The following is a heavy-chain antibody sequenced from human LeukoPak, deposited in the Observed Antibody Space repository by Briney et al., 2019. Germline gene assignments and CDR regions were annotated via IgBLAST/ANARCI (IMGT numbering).Heavy chain of an antibody. CDR1: GFTFSRYW. Sequence: PGGSLRLSCAASGFTFSRYWMAWVRQAPGKRPEWVANIKQDGSEKYYVDSVKGRFTISRDNAKNSLFLQMDSLRSEDTAVYYCAADQEYYYGSGTRCFDIWGQGTMVTVSS. V-gene: IGHV3-7*03. J-gene: IGHJ3*02. CDR3: AADQEYYYGSGTRCFDI. CDR2: IKQDGSEK. D-gene: IGHD3-10*01.